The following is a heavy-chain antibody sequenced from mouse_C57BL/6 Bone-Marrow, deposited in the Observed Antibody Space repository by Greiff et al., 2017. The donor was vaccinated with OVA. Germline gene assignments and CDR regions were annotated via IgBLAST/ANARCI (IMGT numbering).Heavy chain of an antibody. V-gene: IGHV1-64*01. CDR1: GYTFTSYW. D-gene: IGHD1-1*01. CDR2: IHPNSGST. Sequence: QVQLQQPGAELVKPGASVKLSCKASGYTFTSYWMHWVKQRPGQGLEWIGMIHPNSGSTNYNEKFKSKATLTVDKSSSTAYMQLSSLTSEDSAVYYCARVFTTVVAPFAYWGQGTLVTVSA. CDR3: ARVFTTVVAPFAY. J-gene: IGHJ3*01.